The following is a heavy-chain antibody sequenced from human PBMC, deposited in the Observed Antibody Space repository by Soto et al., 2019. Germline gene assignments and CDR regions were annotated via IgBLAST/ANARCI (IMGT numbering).Heavy chain of an antibody. D-gene: IGHD3-22*01. Sequence: SETLSLTCTVSGGSISSGDYYWSWIRQPPGKGLEWIGYIYYSGSTYYNPSLKSRVTISVDTSKNQFSLKLSSVTAADTAVYYCAREDSSGYSRSYDYWGQGTRVTVSS. J-gene: IGHJ4*02. CDR2: IYYSGST. V-gene: IGHV4-30-4*01. CDR1: GGSISSGDYY. CDR3: AREDSSGYSRSYDY.